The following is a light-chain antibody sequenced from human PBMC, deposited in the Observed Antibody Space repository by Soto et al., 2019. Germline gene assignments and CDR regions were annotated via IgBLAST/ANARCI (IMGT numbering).Light chain of an antibody. V-gene: IGKV1-39*01. J-gene: IGKJ2*01. CDR2: AAS. CDR1: QSISTY. CDR3: QQSFSTPFT. Sequence: DIQMTQSPSSLYASVGDRVTITCRASQSISTYLNWYQHKPGRAPNLLIYAASNLQSGVPSRFSGSGSGAEFTLTITSLQPEDFATYYCQQSFSTPFTFGQGTNLEIK.